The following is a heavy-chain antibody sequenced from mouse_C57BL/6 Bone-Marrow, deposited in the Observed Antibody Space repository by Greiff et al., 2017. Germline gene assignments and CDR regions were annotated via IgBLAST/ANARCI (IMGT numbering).Heavy chain of an antibody. V-gene: IGHV1-85*01. Sequence: VQLQQSGPELVKPGASVKLSCKASGYTFTSYDINWVKQRPGQGLEWIGWIYPRDGSTKYNEKFKGKATLTVDTSSSTAYMELHSLTSEDSAVYFWDYYGSSYPHWYFDVWGTGTTVTVSS. CDR3: DYYGSSYPHWYFDV. D-gene: IGHD1-1*01. CDR2: IYPRDGST. CDR1: GYTFTSYD. J-gene: IGHJ1*03.